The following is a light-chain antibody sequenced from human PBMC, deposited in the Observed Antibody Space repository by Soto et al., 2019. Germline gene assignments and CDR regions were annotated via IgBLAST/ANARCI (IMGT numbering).Light chain of an antibody. CDR1: QGVSGY. V-gene: IGKV3D-15*01. J-gene: IGKJ5*01. Sequence: EIVLTQSPATLSLSPGERATLSCRASQGVSGYLAWCQQKPGQAPRLLIYDASSRATGIPARFSGSGSETDFTLTISSLQSEDSAVYYCQQYHNWPPITFGQGTRLEIK. CDR2: DAS. CDR3: QQYHNWPPIT.